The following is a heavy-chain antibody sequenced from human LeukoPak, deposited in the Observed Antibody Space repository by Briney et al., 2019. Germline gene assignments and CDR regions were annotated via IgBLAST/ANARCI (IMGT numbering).Heavy chain of an antibody. Sequence: PSETLSLTCAVYGGSFSGYYWSWIRQPPGKGLEWIGEINHSGSTNYNPSLKSRVTISVDTSKNQFSLKLSSVTAADTAVYYCARVATIEMNDYWGQGTLVTVSS. CDR1: GGSFSGYY. V-gene: IGHV4-34*01. CDR3: ARVATIEMNDY. J-gene: IGHJ4*02. CDR2: INHSGST. D-gene: IGHD5-12*01.